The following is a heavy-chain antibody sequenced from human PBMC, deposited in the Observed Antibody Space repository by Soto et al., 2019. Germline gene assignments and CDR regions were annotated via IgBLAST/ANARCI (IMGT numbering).Heavy chain of an antibody. CDR1: GDSFSYYY. J-gene: IGHJ4*02. D-gene: IGHD3-10*01. CDR3: VSFDRQSGRYSLDY. Sequence: QVQLQESGPGLVRPSETLSLTCTVSGDSFSYYYWSWVRQPPGKGLEWIGFVYHDGSTKYNPSLGSRVSMSIDTSMSRFALKLSSVIAADTAVYYCVSFDRQSGRYSLDYWGEGTLVTVSS. CDR2: VYHDGST. V-gene: IGHV4-59*01.